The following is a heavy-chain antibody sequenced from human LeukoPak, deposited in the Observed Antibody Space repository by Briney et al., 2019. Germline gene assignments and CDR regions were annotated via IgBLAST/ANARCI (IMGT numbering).Heavy chain of an antibody. CDR1: GGSISSYY. CDR3: ARKQSSGYYVKRKRFDY. Sequence: PSETVSLTCTVSGGSISSYYWSWIRQPPGKGLEWVGYIYYSGSTNYNPSLKSRVTISVDTSKNQFSLKLSSVTAADTAVYYCARKQSSGYYVKRKRFDYWGQGTLVTVSS. V-gene: IGHV4-59*01. CDR2: IYYSGST. D-gene: IGHD3-22*01. J-gene: IGHJ4*02.